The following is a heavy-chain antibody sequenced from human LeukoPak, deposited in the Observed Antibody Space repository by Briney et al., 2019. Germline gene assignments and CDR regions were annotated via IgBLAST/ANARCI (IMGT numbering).Heavy chain of an antibody. CDR1: GLTVNSKY. V-gene: IGHV3-66*01. J-gene: IGHJ4*02. CDR2: IYSGGST. CDR3: ATRPDGYDLPYFDY. Sequence: GGSLGLSCAASGLTVNSKYMTWVRQAPGKGLEWVSVIYSGGSTYYADSVRGRFTISRDNSKNTLYLQMNSLRVEDTALYYCATRPDGYDLPYFDYWGPGTLVTASS. D-gene: IGHD5-18*01.